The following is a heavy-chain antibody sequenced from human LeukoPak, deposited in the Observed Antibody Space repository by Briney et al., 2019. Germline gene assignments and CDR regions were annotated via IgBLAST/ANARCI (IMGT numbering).Heavy chain of an antibody. CDR2: ISSSSSYI. D-gene: IGHD4-23*01. CDR3: ARHGVTAPDKWFDP. V-gene: IGHV3-21*01. Sequence: GGSLRLSCAASGFTFSSYSMNWVRQAPGKGLEWVSSISSSSSYIYYADSVKGRFTISRDNAKNSLYLQMNSLRAEDTAVYYCARHGVTAPDKWFDPWGQGTLVTVSS. CDR1: GFTFSSYS. J-gene: IGHJ5*02.